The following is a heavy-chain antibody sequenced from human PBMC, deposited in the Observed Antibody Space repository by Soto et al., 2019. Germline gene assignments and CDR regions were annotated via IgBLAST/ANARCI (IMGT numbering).Heavy chain of an antibody. CDR3: ARATSGRIHLWSESSHYFDY. J-gene: IGHJ4*02. V-gene: IGHV4-59*12. CDR2: IYYSGST. CDR1: GGSISSYY. Sequence: PSETLSLTCTVSGGSISSYYWSWIRQPPGKGLEWIGYIYYSGSTNYNPSLKSRVTISVDTSTNQFSRTLSSVPVADPAVYYCARATSGRIHLWSESSHYFDYWGQGTMVAVSS. D-gene: IGHD5-18*01.